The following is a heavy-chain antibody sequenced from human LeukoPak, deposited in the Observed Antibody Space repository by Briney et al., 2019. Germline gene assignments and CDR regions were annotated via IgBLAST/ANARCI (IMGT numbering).Heavy chain of an antibody. V-gene: IGHV3-53*01. CDR2: IYGGGST. CDR1: GFTVSSNY. D-gene: IGHD6-19*01. Sequence: GGSLRLSCAASGFTVSSNYMSWVRQAPGKGLEWVSVIYGGGSTYYADSVKGRFTISRDNSKNTLYLQMNSLRAEDTAVYYCARAPVSRYYYYGMDVWGQGTTVTVSS. CDR3: ARAPVSRYYYYGMDV. J-gene: IGHJ6*02.